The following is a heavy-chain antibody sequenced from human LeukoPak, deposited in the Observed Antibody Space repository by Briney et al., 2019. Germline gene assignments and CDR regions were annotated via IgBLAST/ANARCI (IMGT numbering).Heavy chain of an antibody. V-gene: IGHV1-2*02. CDR1: GGTFSSYA. D-gene: IGHD2-2*01. J-gene: IGHJ4*02. CDR3: AKGGGGGSTSQNFDY. CDR2: INPSSGGT. Sequence: ASVKVSCKASGGTFSSYAISWVRQAPGQGLEWMGWINPSSGGTNYAQNFQGRVTMTRDTSITTAYMELIRLISDDTAVYYCAKGGGGGSTSQNFDYWGQGTLVTVSS.